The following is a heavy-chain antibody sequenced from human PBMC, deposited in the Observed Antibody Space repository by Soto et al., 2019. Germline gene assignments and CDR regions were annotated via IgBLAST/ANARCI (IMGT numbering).Heavy chain of an antibody. CDR1: GYTFTSYA. V-gene: IGHV1-3*01. CDR2: INAGNGNT. Sequence: ASVKVSCKASGYTFTSYAMHWVRRAPGQRLEWMGWINAGNGNTKYSQKFQGRVTITRDTSASTAYMELSSLRSEDTAVYYCARDCGTSCYEGVGYFDYWGQGTLVTVSS. J-gene: IGHJ4*02. D-gene: IGHD2-2*01. CDR3: ARDCGTSCYEGVGYFDY.